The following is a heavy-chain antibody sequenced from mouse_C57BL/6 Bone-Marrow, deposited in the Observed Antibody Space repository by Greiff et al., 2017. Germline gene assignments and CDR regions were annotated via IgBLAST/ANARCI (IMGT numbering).Heavy chain of an antibody. J-gene: IGHJ3*01. CDR3: ASRDGYPAWFSY. D-gene: IGHD2-3*01. CDR2: IHPNSGST. Sequence: QVQLKQPGAELVKPGASVKLSCKASGYTFTSYWMHWVKQRPGQGLEWIGMIHPNSGSTNYNEKFKSKATLTVDKSSSTAYMQLSSLTSEDSAVYYCASRDGYPAWFSYWGQGTLVTVSA. V-gene: IGHV1-64*01. CDR1: GYTFTSYW.